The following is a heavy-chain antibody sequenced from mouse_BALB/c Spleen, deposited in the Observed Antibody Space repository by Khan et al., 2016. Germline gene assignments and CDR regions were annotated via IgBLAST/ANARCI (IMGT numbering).Heavy chain of an antibody. Sequence: QVQLQQSGAELAKPGASAKMSCKASGYTFTSYWMHWVKQRPGQGLEWIGYINPSTGYTEYNQKFKDKATLTADKSSSTAYMQLSSLTSEDSAVXYCASYYGSSYPDYWGQGTTLPVSS. CDR2: INPSTGYT. J-gene: IGHJ2*01. CDR3: ASYYGSSYPDY. V-gene: IGHV1-7*01. CDR1: GYTFTSYW. D-gene: IGHD1-1*01.